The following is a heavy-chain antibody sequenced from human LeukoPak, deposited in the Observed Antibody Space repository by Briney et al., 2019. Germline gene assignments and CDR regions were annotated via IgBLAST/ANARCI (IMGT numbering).Heavy chain of an antibody. CDR2: IYHSGST. CDR3: ASSKTTVTSWFDP. V-gene: IGHV4-38-2*02. CDR1: GYSISSGYY. J-gene: IGHJ5*02. D-gene: IGHD4-17*01. Sequence: SETLSLTCTVSGYSISSGYYWGWIRKPPGKGLEWIGSIYHSGSTYYNPSLKSRVTISVDTSKNQFSLKLSSVTAADTAVYYCASSKTTVTSWFDPWGQGTLVTVSS.